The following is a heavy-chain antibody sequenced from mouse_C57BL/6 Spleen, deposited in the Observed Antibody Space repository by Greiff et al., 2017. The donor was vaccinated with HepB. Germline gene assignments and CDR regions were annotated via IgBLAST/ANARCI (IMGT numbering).Heavy chain of an antibody. J-gene: IGHJ1*03. D-gene: IGHD1-1*01. Sequence: QVQLQQSGAELVRPGASVTLSCKASGYTFTDYEMHWVKQTPVPGLEWIGAIDPETGGTAYNQKFKGKAILTADKSSSTAYMKLGSLTSEDSAVYYVTRRHHYYGSSYDDWYFDVWGTGTTVTVSS. CDR2: IDPETGGT. CDR1: GYTFTDYE. CDR3: TRRHHYYGSSYDDWYFDV. V-gene: IGHV1-15*01.